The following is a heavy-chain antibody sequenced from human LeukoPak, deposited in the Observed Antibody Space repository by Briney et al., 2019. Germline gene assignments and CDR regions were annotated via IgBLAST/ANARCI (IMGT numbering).Heavy chain of an antibody. CDR1: GHTFTSYY. CDR2: INPSGGST. J-gene: IGHJ5*02. CDR3: ARANNGNYSLPKNNWFDP. Sequence: ASVKVSCKASGHTFTSYYMHWVRQAPGQGLEWMGIINPSGGSTSYAQKFQGRVTMTRDMSTSTVYMELSSLRSEDTAVYYCARANNGNYSLPKNNWFDPWGQGTLVTVSS. V-gene: IGHV1-46*01. D-gene: IGHD1-7*01.